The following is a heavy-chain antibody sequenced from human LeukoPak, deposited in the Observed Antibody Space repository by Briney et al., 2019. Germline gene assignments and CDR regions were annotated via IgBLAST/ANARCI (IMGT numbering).Heavy chain of an antibody. CDR1: GGSISSYY. D-gene: IGHD1-26*01. CDR2: IYYSGST. J-gene: IGHJ6*02. Sequence: SSETLSLTCTVSGGSISSYYWSWIRQPPGKGLEWIGYIYYSGSTNYNPSLKSRVTISVDTSKNQFSLKLSSVTAADTAVYYCARDLVSSYYPYYYGMDVWGQGTTVTVSS. CDR3: ARDLVSSYYPYYYGMDV. V-gene: IGHV4-59*01.